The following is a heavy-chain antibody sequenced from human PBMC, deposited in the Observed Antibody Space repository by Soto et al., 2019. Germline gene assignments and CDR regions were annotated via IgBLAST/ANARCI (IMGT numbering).Heavy chain of an antibody. CDR3: ARGGPVIIPAATNWFDP. J-gene: IGHJ5*02. CDR1: GGFNSYS. D-gene: IGHD2-2*01. V-gene: IGHV1-69*06. Sequence: QVQLVQSGPEVKKPGSSVKVSCKGSGGFNSYSISWVRQAPGQGPEWMGGIIPIFATPTYAQKFQGRVTITADNSTSTAYMELSRLTSEDTAVYYCARGGPVIIPAATNWFDPWGQGTIVSVSS. CDR2: IIPIFATP.